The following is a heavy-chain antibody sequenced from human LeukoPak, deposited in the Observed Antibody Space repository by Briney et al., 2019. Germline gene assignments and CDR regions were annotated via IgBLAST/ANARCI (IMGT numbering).Heavy chain of an antibody. J-gene: IGHJ4*02. V-gene: IGHV4-38-2*02. CDR3: ARERYFDWLLGDFDY. D-gene: IGHD3-9*01. CDR1: GYSISSGYY. CDR2: IYHSGST. Sequence: SETLSLTCTVSGYSISSGYYWGWIRQPPGKGLEWIGSIYHSGSTYYNPSLKSRVTISVDTSKNQFSLKLSSVTAADTAVYYCARERYFDWLLGDFDYWGQGTLVTVSS.